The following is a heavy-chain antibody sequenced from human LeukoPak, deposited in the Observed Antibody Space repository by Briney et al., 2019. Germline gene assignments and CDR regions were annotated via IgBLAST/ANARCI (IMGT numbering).Heavy chain of an antibody. Sequence: SETLSLTCAVYGGSFSGYYWSWIRQPPGKGLEWIGEINHSGSTNYNPSLKSRVTISVDTSKNQLSLKLSSVTAADTAVYYCARGEITIFGVVMSYYFDYWGQGTLVTVSS. CDR1: GGSFSGYY. CDR2: INHSGST. J-gene: IGHJ4*02. CDR3: ARGEITIFGVVMSYYFDY. D-gene: IGHD3-3*01. V-gene: IGHV4-34*01.